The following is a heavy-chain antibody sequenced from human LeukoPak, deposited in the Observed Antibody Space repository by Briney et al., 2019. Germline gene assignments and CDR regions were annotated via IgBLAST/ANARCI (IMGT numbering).Heavy chain of an antibody. V-gene: IGHV1-2*02. CDR2: INPNSGGT. J-gene: IGHJ4*02. CDR1: GYTFTGYY. CDR3: ARPYCSGGSCHDYFDY. D-gene: IGHD2-15*01. Sequence: GASVKVSCKASGYTFTGYYIHWVRQAPGQGLEWMGWINPNSGGTNYAQKFQGRVTMTRDTSISTAYMDLSRLRSDDTAVYYCARPYCSGGSCHDYFDYWGPGTLVTVSS.